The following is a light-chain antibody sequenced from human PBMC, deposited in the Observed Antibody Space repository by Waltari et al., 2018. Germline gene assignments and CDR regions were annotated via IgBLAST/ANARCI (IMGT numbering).Light chain of an antibody. CDR2: DAS. CDR3: HQRSSWPPIT. CDR1: QSGRSY. V-gene: IGKV3-11*01. Sequence: IVLTQSPDTLALSPGEKATLSCRASQSGRSYLAWFQQKPGQATRLLIEDASNRATGIPARFSDSGSGTDFTLTISSLEPEDYAVYYCHQRSSWPPITFGQGTRLEIK. J-gene: IGKJ5*01.